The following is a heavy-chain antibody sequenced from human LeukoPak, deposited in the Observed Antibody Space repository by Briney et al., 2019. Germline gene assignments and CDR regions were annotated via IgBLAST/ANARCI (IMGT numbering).Heavy chain of an antibody. CDR2: INHSGST. V-gene: IGHV4-34*01. D-gene: IGHD3-10*01. J-gene: IGHJ4*02. CDR3: ARGLSRLPRNYYGSGSYYTH. Sequence: GSLRLSCAASGFTFSSYAMSWVRQPPGKGLEWIGEINHSGSTNYNPSLKSRVTISVDTSKNQLSLKLSSVTAADTAVYYCARGLSRLPRNYYGSGSYYTHWGQGTLVTVSS. CDR1: GFTFSSYA.